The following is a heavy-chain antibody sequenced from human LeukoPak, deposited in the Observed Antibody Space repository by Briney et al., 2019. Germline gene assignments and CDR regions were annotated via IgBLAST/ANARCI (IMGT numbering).Heavy chain of an antibody. CDR2: INHSGST. CDR1: GGSFSGYY. J-gene: IGHJ4*02. D-gene: IGHD2-2*01. CDR3: ARGGSGLVVAPAAYYDY. V-gene: IGHV4-34*01. Sequence: SETLSLTCAVYGGSFSGYYWSWIRQPPGKGLEWIGEINHSGSTNYNPSLKSRVTISVDTSKNQFSLKLSSVTAADTAVYYCARGGSGLVVAPAAYYDYWGQGTLVTVSS.